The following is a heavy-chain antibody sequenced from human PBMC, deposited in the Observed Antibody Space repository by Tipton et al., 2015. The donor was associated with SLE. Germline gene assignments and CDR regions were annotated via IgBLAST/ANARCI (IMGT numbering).Heavy chain of an antibody. V-gene: IGHV4-39*07. CDR3: ARVAAAGSPTDAFAI. Sequence: TLSLTCTVSGGSISRSSYYYGWIRQPPGKGLEWIGRIYYSRSTNYNPSLKSRVTISVDTSKNQFSLKLSSVTAADTAVYYCARVAAAGSPTDAFAIWGQGTMVTGSS. D-gene: IGHD6-13*01. CDR1: GGSISRSSYY. J-gene: IGHJ3*02. CDR2: IYYSRST.